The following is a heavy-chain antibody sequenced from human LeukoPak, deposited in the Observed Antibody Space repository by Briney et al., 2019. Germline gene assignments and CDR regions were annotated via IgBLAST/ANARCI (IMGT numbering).Heavy chain of an antibody. V-gene: IGHV3-33*01. CDR1: GFTFSSYG. J-gene: IGHJ4*02. CDR2: IWYDGSNK. D-gene: IGHD6-19*01. Sequence: GGSLRLSCAASGFTFSSYGMHWVRQAPGKGLEWVAVIWYDGSNKYYADSVKGRFTISRDNSKNTLYLQMNSLSAEDTAVYYCARDRGGIAVAGTIRTLSGGTDIDYWGQGTWSPSPQ. CDR3: ARDRGGIAVAGTIRTLSGGTDIDY.